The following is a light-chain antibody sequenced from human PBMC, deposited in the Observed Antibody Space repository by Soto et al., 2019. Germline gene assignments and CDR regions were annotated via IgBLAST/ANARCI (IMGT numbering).Light chain of an antibody. J-gene: IGLJ1*01. CDR3: SAWDNSLNGYG. CDR2: TAG. Sequence: QSVLTQPLSVSVSPGQRVTISCSGGSSNIGSNTVAWYQHLPGTAPPRLIFTAGQRPSGVPGRFSGSKSGTSASLAISGLQSEDEGDYYCSAWDNSLNGYGFGPGTKVTVL. CDR1: SSNIGSNT. V-gene: IGLV1-44*01.